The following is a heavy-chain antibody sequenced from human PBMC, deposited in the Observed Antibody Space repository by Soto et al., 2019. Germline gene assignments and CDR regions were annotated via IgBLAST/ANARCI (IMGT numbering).Heavy chain of an antibody. CDR3: ARRDRIAAAGSEFDY. D-gene: IGHD6-13*01. CDR2: INPNSGGT. V-gene: IGHV1-2*04. CDR1: GYTFTGYY. J-gene: IGHJ4*02. Sequence: ASVKVSCKASGYTFTGYYMHWVRQAPGQGLEWMGWINPNSGGTNYAQKFQGWVTMTRDTSISTAYMEPSRLRSDDTAVYYCARRDRIAAAGSEFDYWGQGTLVTVSS.